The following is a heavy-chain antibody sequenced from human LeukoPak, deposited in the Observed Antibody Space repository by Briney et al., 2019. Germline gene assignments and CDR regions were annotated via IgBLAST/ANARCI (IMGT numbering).Heavy chain of an antibody. V-gene: IGHV1-18*01. Sequence: GASVKVSCKASGYTFTSYGISWVRQAPGQGLEWMGWISAYNGNTNYAQKLQGRVTMTTDTSTSTAYMELRSLRSDDTAVYYCARDLEGFGELLLDYWGQGTLVTVSS. D-gene: IGHD3-10*01. CDR1: GYTFTSYG. J-gene: IGHJ4*02. CDR2: ISAYNGNT. CDR3: ARDLEGFGELLLDY.